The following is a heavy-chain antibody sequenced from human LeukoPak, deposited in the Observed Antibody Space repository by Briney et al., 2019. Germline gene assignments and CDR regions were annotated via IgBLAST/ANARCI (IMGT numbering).Heavy chain of an antibody. CDR2: ISSSSSYI. CDR1: GFTFSSYS. V-gene: IGHV3-21*04. J-gene: IGHJ4*02. Sequence: SGGSLRLSCAASGFTFSSYSMNWVRQAPGKGLEWVSSISSSSSYIYYADSVKGRFTISRDNAKNSLYLQMNSLRAEDTALYYCAKGRRTTVTLVDYWGQGTLVTVSS. D-gene: IGHD4-17*01. CDR3: AKGRRTTVTLVDY.